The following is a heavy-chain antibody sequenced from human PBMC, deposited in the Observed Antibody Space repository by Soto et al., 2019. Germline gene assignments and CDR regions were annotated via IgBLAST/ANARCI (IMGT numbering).Heavy chain of an antibody. V-gene: IGHV4-59*11. CDR2: IYYSRST. CDR3: ARDAGDFWSGYYSMDV. J-gene: IGHJ6*02. Sequence: SETLSLTCTVSSGPSSSHNWGWIRQPPGKGLEWIGYIYYSRSTYYNPSLKSRVNISVDKSKNQFSLKLSSVIAADTAVYYCARDAGDFWSGYYSMDVWGQGTTVT. D-gene: IGHD3-3*01. CDR1: SGPSSSHN.